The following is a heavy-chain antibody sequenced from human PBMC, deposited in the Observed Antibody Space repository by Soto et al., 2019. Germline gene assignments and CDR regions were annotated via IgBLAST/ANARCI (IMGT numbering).Heavy chain of an antibody. J-gene: IGHJ4*02. CDR1: GGTFNNAW. CDR3: TVDDTFDY. CDR2: IKSKANGGTI. V-gene: IGHV3-15*01. Sequence: EVQLVESGGGLVKPGGSLRLSCAASGGTFNNAWMNWVRQAPGKGLEWVGRIKSKANGGTIDYAAHVQGRFTIARDDSKDTMYLQMNSLKIEDTAVYYCTVDDTFDYWGQGTLVNVSS.